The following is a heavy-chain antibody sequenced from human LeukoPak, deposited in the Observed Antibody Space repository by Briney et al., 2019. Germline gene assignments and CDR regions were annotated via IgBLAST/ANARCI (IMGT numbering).Heavy chain of an antibody. CDR3: ARLSSGSSSWYDIDY. Sequence: SETLSLTCTVSGGSISSYYWSWIRQPPGKGLEWIGYIYYSGSTNYNPSLRSRVTISVDTSKNQFSLKLSSVTAADTAVYYCARLSSGSSSWYDIDYWGQGTLVTVSS. J-gene: IGHJ4*02. V-gene: IGHV4-59*08. CDR1: GGSISSYY. D-gene: IGHD6-13*01. CDR2: IYYSGST.